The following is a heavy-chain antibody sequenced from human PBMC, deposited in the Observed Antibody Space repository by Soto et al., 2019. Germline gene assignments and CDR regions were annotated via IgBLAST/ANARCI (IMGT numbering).Heavy chain of an antibody. CDR1: GGSISSSNW. D-gene: IGHD5-12*01. CDR3: ARDDSGYDSASPFDY. J-gene: IGHJ4*02. Sequence: PSETLSLTCAVSGGSISSSNWWSWVRQPPGKGLEWIGEIYHSGSTNYNPSLKGRVTISVDKSKNQFSLKLSSVTAADTAVYYCARDDSGYDSASPFDYWGQGTMVTVSS. CDR2: IYHSGST. V-gene: IGHV4-4*02.